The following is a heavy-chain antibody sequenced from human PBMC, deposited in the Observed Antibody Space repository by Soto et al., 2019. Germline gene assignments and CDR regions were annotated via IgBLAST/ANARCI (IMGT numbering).Heavy chain of an antibody. D-gene: IGHD6-19*01. Sequence: TSETLSLTCTVSGGSISSYYWSWIRQPAGKGLEWIGRIYTSGSTNYNPPLKSRVTMSVDTSKNQFSLKLSSVTAADTAVYYCARDTYSSGSVNWFDPWGQGALVTVSS. CDR2: IYTSGST. V-gene: IGHV4-4*07. CDR1: GGSISSYY. CDR3: ARDTYSSGSVNWFDP. J-gene: IGHJ5*02.